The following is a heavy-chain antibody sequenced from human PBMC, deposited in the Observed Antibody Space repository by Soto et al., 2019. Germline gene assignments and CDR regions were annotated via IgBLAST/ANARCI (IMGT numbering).Heavy chain of an antibody. CDR3: AKAVGSSWYIFDY. D-gene: IGHD6-13*01. CDR1: GFTFGSYA. Sequence: GGSLRLSCAASGFTFGSYAMSWVRQAPGKGLEWASAISGSGRITYYADSVKGRFTISRDSSKNTLYLQMYSLRAEDTAIYYCAKAVGSSWYIFDYWGQGTLVTVAS. J-gene: IGHJ4*02. CDR2: ISGSGRIT. V-gene: IGHV3-23*01.